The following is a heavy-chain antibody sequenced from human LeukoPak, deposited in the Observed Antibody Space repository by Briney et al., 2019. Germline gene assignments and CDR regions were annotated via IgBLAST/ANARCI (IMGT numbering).Heavy chain of an antibody. V-gene: IGHV3-30*02. D-gene: IGHD1-26*01. J-gene: IGHJ1*01. CDR1: GFTFSSYG. CDR3: AKDHGGSYFPEYFQH. CDR2: IRYDGSNK. Sequence: GGSLRLSCAASGFTFSSYGMHWVRQAPGKGREWVAFIRYDGSNKYYADSVKGRFTISRDNSKNTLYLQMNSLRAEDTAVYYCAKDHGGSYFPEYFQHWGQGTLVTVSS.